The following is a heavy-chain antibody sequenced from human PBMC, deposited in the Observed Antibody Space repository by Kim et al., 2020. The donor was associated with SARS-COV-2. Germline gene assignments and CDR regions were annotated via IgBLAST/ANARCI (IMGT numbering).Heavy chain of an antibody. J-gene: IGHJ4*02. D-gene: IGHD6-13*01. CDR3: ARVSLGSSSWYYFDY. V-gene: IGHV3-11*05. Sequence: ATSLKGRFTISRDNAKNTVYLQMNILRADDTAVYYCARVSLGSSSWYYFDYWGQGTLVTVSS.